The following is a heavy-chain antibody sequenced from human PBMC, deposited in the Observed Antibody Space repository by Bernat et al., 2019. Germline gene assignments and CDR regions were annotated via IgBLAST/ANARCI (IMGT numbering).Heavy chain of an antibody. CDR2: IYYSGST. Sequence: QVQLQESGPGLVKPSQTLSLTCTVSGGSISSGGYYWSWIRQHPGKGLEWIGYIYYSGSTYYNPSLKSRVTISVDTSKNQFSLKLSSVTAADTAVYYCARDSRRYYDSSGSLGFDPWGRGTLVTVSS. CDR1: GGSISSGGYY. V-gene: IGHV4-31*03. CDR3: ARDSRRYYDSSGSLGFDP. D-gene: IGHD3-22*01. J-gene: IGHJ5*02.